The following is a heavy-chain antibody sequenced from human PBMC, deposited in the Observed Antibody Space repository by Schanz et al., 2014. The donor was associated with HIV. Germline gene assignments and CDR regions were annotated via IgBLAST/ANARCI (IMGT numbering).Heavy chain of an antibody. D-gene: IGHD2-15*01. CDR2: ISPYNGNT. J-gene: IGHJ4*02. CDR1: GYIFTNYG. V-gene: IGHV1-18*01. Sequence: QVHLVQSGAELKKPGASVTVSCETSGYIFTNYGISWMRQAPGQGLEWMGWISPYNGNTNYAQNLQDRVTMTTDTSTSTAYMELRSLTSDDTAVYYCARAYCSGGSCHDYWGQGTLVTVSS. CDR3: ARAYCSGGSCHDY.